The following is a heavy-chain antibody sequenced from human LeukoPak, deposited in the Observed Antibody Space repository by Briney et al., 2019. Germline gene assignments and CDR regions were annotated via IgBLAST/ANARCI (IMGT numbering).Heavy chain of an antibody. J-gene: IGHJ4*02. CDR1: GFPFSTYA. D-gene: IGHD2-15*01. Sequence: GGSLRLSCAASGFPFSTYAMHWVRQAPGKGLEWVAVILYDGSNKYYADSVKGRFTISRDNSKNTLYLQMNSLRAEDTAVYYCASGPYCRGGTCYLPFDYWGQGTLVTVSS. CDR3: ASGPYCRGGTCYLPFDY. V-gene: IGHV3-30*04. CDR2: ILYDGSNK.